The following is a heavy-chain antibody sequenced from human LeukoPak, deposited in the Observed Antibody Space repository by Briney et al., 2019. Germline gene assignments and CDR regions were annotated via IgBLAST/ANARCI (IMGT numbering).Heavy chain of an antibody. D-gene: IGHD4-17*01. J-gene: IGHJ2*01. Sequence: ASVKVSCKVSGYTLTELSMHWVRQAPGKGLEWMGGFDPEDGETIYARKFQGRVTMTEDTSTDTAYMELSSLRSEDTAVYYCATDSRRGRLRSNQHWYFDLWGRGTLVTVSS. CDR2: FDPEDGET. V-gene: IGHV1-24*01. CDR1: GYTLTELS. CDR3: ATDSRRGRLRSNQHWYFDL.